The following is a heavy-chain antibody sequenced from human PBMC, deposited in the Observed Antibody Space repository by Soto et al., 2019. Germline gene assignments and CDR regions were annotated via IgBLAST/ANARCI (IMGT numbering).Heavy chain of an antibody. D-gene: IGHD3-10*01. V-gene: IGHV3-23*01. CDR1: GFTFSSYA. J-gene: IGHJ4*02. CDR3: VKFTMVRGGYFDY. CDR2: ISGSGGST. Sequence: EVQLLESGGGLVQPGGSLRLSCAASGFTFSSYAMSWVRQAPGKGLEWVSAISGSGGSTYYADSVKGRFTISRDNSKNTLYLQMNSLRAEDTAVYYCVKFTMVRGGYFDYWGQGTLVTVSS.